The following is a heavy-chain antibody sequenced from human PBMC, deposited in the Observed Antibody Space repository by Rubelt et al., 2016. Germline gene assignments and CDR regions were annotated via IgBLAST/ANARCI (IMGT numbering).Heavy chain of an antibody. Sequence: QVQLQQWGAGLLKPSETLSLSCAVYGRSFSGYYWSWIRQPPGKGLEWIGEINHSGSTNYNPSLQRRFTISVDTSKNQFARKLGSVPAADTALYYCARLGPGSTSHACDIWGQGTMVTVSS. V-gene: IGHV4-34*01. J-gene: IGHJ3*02. CDR1: GRSFSGYY. CDR3: ARLGPGSTSHACDI. D-gene: IGHD3-10*01. CDR2: INHSGST.